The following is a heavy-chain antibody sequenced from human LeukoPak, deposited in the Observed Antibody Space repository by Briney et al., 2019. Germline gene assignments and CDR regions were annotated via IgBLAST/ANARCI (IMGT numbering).Heavy chain of an antibody. V-gene: IGHV3-53*01. Sequence: QPGGSLRLSCAASGFTVSSNYMSWVRQAPGKGLEWVSVIYSGGSTYYADSVKGRFTISRDNSKNTLYLQMNSLRAEDTAVYYCASSPWARGGLLSYWGQGTLVTVSS. CDR1: GFTVSSNY. CDR2: IYSGGST. D-gene: IGHD2-8*02. J-gene: IGHJ4*02. CDR3: ASSPWARGGLLSY.